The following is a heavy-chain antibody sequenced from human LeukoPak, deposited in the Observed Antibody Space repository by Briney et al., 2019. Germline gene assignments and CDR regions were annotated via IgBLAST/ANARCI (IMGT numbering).Heavy chain of an antibody. D-gene: IGHD2-2*01. J-gene: IGHJ6*03. CDR3: ARVQCSSTSCRYYYYYYMDV. CDR1: GYTFTSYG. V-gene: IGHV1-69*06. CDR2: IIPIFGTA. Sequence: ASVKVSCKASGYTFTSYGISWVRQAPGQGLEWMGGIIPIFGTANYAQKFQGRVTITADKSTSTAYMELSSLRSEDTAVYYCARVQCSSTSCRYYYYYYMDVWGKGTTVTVSS.